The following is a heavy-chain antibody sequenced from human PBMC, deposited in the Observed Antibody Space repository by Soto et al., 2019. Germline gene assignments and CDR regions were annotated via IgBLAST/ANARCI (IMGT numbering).Heavy chain of an antibody. J-gene: IGHJ3*02. CDR3: ARVERGTATTVVDAFDI. CDR2: MSHSGGT. D-gene: IGHD1-1*01. CDR1: GGSVSSSSNYY. V-gene: IGHV4-34*01. Sequence: QVQLQQWGAGLLKPSETLSLTCAVYGGSVSSSSNYYWSWIRQPPGKGLEWIGEMSHSGGTHFNPSLKSRVTISVDTSKNPCALKMSSVTAADTALYYCARVERGTATTVVDAFDIWGPGTMVTVSS.